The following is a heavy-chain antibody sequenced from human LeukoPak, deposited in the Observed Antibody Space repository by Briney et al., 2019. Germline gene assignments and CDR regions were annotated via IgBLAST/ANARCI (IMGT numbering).Heavy chain of an antibody. Sequence: GASVKVSCKASGYTFTSYGTSWVRQAPGQGLEWMGWISAYNGNTNYAQKLQGRVTMTTDTSTSTAYMELRSLRSDDTAVYYCAREAYCSSTSCYLRLIDYWGQGTLVTVSS. D-gene: IGHD2-2*01. CDR2: ISAYNGNT. CDR1: GYTFTSYG. CDR3: AREAYCSSTSCYLRLIDY. J-gene: IGHJ4*02. V-gene: IGHV1-18*01.